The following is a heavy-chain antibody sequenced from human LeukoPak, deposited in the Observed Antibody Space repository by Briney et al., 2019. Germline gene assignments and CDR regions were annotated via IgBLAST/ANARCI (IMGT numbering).Heavy chain of an antibody. CDR3: STRNMTTVTTGVYYYYYMDV. CDR2: MNPNSGNT. Sequence: ASVKVSCKASGYAFTSYDINWVRQAPGQGLEWMGWMNPNSGNTGYAQKFQGRVTMTRNTSISTAYIELSSLRSEDTAVYYCSTRNMTTVTTGVYYYYYMDVWGKGTTVTVSS. V-gene: IGHV1-8*01. D-gene: IGHD4-17*01. CDR1: GYAFTSYD. J-gene: IGHJ6*03.